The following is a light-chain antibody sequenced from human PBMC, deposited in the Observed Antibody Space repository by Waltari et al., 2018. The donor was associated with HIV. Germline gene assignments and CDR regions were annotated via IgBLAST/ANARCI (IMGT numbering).Light chain of an antibody. CDR2: GNS. CDR1: SSNIGAGYD. V-gene: IGLV1-40*01. CDR3: QSYDSSLSGYV. Sequence: QSVLTQPPSVSGATGQRVTISCTGSSSNIGAGYDVDWYQQLPGTAPKLLLYGNSKRPSGFPDRFSGSNSGTSASLAITGLQAEDEADYYCQSYDSSLSGYVFGTGTKVTVL. J-gene: IGLJ1*01.